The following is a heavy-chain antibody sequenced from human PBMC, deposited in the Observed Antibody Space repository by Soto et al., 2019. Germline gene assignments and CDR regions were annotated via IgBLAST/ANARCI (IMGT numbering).Heavy chain of an antibody. J-gene: IGHJ4*02. D-gene: IGHD3-22*01. CDR2: IYYSGST. V-gene: IGHV4-59*01. Sequence: SETLSLTCTVSGGSISSYYWSWIRQPPGKGLEWIGYIYYSGSTNYNPSLKSRVTISVDTSKNQFSLKLRSVTAAATAVYYCARNRYYDSTGYLDYWGQGTLVTNLL. CDR1: GGSISSYY. CDR3: ARNRYYDSTGYLDY.